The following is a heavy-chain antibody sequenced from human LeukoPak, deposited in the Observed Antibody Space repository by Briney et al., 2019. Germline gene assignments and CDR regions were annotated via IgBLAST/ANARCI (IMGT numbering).Heavy chain of an antibody. J-gene: IGHJ4*02. D-gene: IGHD6-13*01. CDR1: GGSISSYY. CDR2: IYYSGST. V-gene: IGHV4-59*08. Sequence: PSETLSLTCTVSGGSISSYYWSWIRQPPGKGLEWIGYIYYSGSTNYNPSLKSRVTISVDTSKNQFSLKLSSVTAADTAVYYCARTRWDSSSWYGLGAPYYFDYWGQGTLVTVSS. CDR3: ARTRWDSSSWYGLGAPYYFDY.